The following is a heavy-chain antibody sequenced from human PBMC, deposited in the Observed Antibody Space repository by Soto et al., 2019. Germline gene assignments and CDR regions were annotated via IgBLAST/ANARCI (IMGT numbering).Heavy chain of an antibody. J-gene: IGHJ4*02. Sequence: EVQLLESGGGLVQPGGSLRLSCAASGFTFSSYAMSWVRQAPGKGLEWVSAISGSGGSTYYADSVKGRFTISRDNSKNTLYLQMNSLRAQDTAVYYCAKGEGGYSKASDYLGQGTLVTVSS. CDR3: AKGEGGYSKASDY. CDR2: ISGSGGST. V-gene: IGHV3-23*01. D-gene: IGHD6-13*01. CDR1: GFTFSSYA.